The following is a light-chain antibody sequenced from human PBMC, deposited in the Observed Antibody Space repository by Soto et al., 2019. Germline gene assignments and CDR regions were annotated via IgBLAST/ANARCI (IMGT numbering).Light chain of an antibody. V-gene: IGLV1-47*01. CDR2: RSN. CDR3: ATWDDSWTGLYV. J-gene: IGLJ1*01. Sequence: QSALTQPPSVSGTPGQSVTISCSGSSSNIGVYYVYWYQQLPGMAPKLLIYRSNERPSGVPDRFSGSKGDTSASRAISGLQSEDEADYYCATWDDSWTGLYVFGTGTKVTVL. CDR1: SSNIGVYY.